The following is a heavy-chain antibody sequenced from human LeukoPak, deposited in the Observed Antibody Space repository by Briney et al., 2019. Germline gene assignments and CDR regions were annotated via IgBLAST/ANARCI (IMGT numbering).Heavy chain of an antibody. CDR1: GGSISSYY. CDR2: IYYSGIT. CDR3: ARDVRWFDP. J-gene: IGHJ5*02. V-gene: IGHV4-59*01. D-gene: IGHD2/OR15-2a*01. Sequence: SETLSLTCTVSGGSISSYYWSWIRQPPGKGLEWIGYIYYSGITNYNPSLKSRVTISVDTSKNQFSLKLSSVTAADTAVYYCARDVRWFDPWGQGTLVTVSS.